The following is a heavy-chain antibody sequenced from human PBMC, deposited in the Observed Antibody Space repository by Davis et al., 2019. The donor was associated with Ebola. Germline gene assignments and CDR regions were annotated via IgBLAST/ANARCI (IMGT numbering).Heavy chain of an antibody. V-gene: IGHV4-39*01. CDR2: IYYSGST. J-gene: IGHJ4*02. CDR1: GGSISSSSYY. CDR3: ARPRSSGWYYFDY. D-gene: IGHD6-19*01. Sequence: GSLRLSCNVSGGSISSSSYYWGWIRQPPGKGLEWIGSIYYSGSTYYNPSLKSRVTISVDTSKNQFSLKLSSVTAADTAVYYCARPRSSGWYYFDYWGQGTLVTVSS.